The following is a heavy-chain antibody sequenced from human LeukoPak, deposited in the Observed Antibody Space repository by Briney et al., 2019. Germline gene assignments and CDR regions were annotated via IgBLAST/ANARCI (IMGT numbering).Heavy chain of an antibody. Sequence: SETLSLTCTASGGSISSYYWSWIRQPPGKGLEWIGYIYYSGSTNYNPSLKSRVTISVDTSKNQFSLKLSSVTAADTAVYYCARVSYVWGSYRYDYWGQGTLVTVSS. CDR3: ARVSYVWGSYRYDY. J-gene: IGHJ4*02. V-gene: IGHV4-59*01. CDR2: IYYSGST. CDR1: GGSISSYY. D-gene: IGHD3-16*02.